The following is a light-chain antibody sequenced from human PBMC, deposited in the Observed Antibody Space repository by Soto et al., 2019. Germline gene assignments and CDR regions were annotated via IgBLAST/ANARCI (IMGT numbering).Light chain of an antibody. J-gene: IGLJ2*01. CDR3: SSYAGSNNFVV. CDR1: SSDVGGYNY. CDR2: EVS. Sequence: QSALTQPPSASGSPGRSVPISCMGTSSDVGGYNYVSWYQQHPGKAPKLMIYEVSKRPSGVPDRFSGSKSGNTASLTVSGLQAEDEADYYCSSYAGSNNFVVFGGGTKLTVL. V-gene: IGLV2-8*01.